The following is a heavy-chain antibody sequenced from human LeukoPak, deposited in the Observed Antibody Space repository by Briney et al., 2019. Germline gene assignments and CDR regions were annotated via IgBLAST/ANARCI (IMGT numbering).Heavy chain of an antibody. CDR3: ATITTAMVTEDFDY. D-gene: IGHD5-18*01. V-gene: IGHV4-30-4*08. CDR1: GGSISSGDYY. Sequence: SQTLSLTCTVSGGSISSGDYYWSWIRQPPGKGLEWIGYIYYSGSTYYNPSLNSRVTISVDTSKNQLSLKLSSVTAADTAVYYCATITTAMVTEDFDYWGQGTLVTVSS. J-gene: IGHJ4*02. CDR2: IYYSGST.